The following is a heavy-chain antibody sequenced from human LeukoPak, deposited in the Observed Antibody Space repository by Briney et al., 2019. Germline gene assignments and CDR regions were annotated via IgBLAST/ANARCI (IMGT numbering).Heavy chain of an antibody. J-gene: IGHJ4*02. CDR2: INWNSVTI. D-gene: IGHD2/OR15-2a*01. CDR1: GFTFDDYG. Sequence: GGSLRLSCVASGFTFDDYGMHWVRQAPGKGLEWVSGINWNSVTIGYADSVKGRFTISRDNAKKSLYLQMNSLRGEDTAVYYCARAIGIADSYWGQGTLVTVSS. CDR3: ARAIGIADSY. V-gene: IGHV3-9*01.